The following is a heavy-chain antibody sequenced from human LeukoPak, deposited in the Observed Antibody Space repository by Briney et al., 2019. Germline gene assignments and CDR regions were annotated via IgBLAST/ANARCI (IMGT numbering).Heavy chain of an antibody. J-gene: IGHJ6*03. D-gene: IGHD6-13*01. CDR3: TRKMRSPNYYYYYMDV. CDR2: IRSKANSYAT. Sequence: GGSLRLSCAASGFTFSGSAMHWVRQASGKGLEWVGRIRSKANSYATAYAASVKGRFTISRDDSKNTAYLQMNSLKTEDTAVYYCTRKMRSPNYYYYYMDVWAKGPRSPSP. V-gene: IGHV3-73*01. CDR1: GFTFSGSA.